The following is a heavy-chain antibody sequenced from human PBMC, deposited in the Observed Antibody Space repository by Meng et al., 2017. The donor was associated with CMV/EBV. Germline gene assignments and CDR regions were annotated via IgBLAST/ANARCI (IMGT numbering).Heavy chain of an antibody. CDR1: GGSVSSGSYY. V-gene: IGHV4-61*01. Sequence: SETLSLTCTVSGGSVSSGSYYWSWIRQPPGKGLEWIGYIYYSGSTNYNPSLKSRVTISVDTSKNQFSLKPSSVTAVDTAVYYCARMTTYYYYGMDVWGQGTTVTVSS. CDR3: ARMTTYYYYGMDV. D-gene: IGHD4-11*01. CDR2: IYYSGST. J-gene: IGHJ6*02.